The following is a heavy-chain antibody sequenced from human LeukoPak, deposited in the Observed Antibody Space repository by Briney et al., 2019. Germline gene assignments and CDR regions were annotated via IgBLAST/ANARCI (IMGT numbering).Heavy chain of an antibody. D-gene: IGHD3-22*01. J-gene: IGHJ3*02. CDR3: AKPNSGYTAFHI. V-gene: IGHV3-23*01. CDR2: ISSSGGST. Sequence: GGSLRLSCAASGFTFSDYYMSWIRQAPGKGLEWVSAISSSGGSTYHADSVKGRFTISRDNSKNTLYLQMNSLRAEDTAVYYCAKPNSGYTAFHIWGQGTMVTVSS. CDR1: GFTFSDYY.